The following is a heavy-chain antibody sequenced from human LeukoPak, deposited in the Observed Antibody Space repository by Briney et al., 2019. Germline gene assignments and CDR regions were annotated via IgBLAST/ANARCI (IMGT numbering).Heavy chain of an antibody. CDR2: ISSSGSVK. V-gene: IGHV3-48*03. J-gene: IGHJ4*02. CDR3: ARDDFWSADPAPFDY. CDR1: GFSFISYE. D-gene: IGHD3-3*01. Sequence: GGSLRLSCAASGFSFISYEMNWVRQAPGKGLEWVSYISSSGSVKSYADSVKGRFTIFRDNAKNSLYLQMNSLRVDDTAVYHCARDDFWSADPAPFDYWGQGTLVTVSS.